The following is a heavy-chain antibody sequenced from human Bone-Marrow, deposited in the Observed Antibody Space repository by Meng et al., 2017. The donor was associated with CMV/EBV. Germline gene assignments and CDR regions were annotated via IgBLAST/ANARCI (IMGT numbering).Heavy chain of an antibody. J-gene: IGHJ5*02. CDR1: GGSISSGDYY. CDR3: ARGGGYYDILTGYYKDNWFDP. D-gene: IGHD3-9*01. CDR2: IYYSGST. V-gene: IGHV4-30-4*08. Sequence: SETLSLTCTVSGGSISSGDYYWSWIRQPPGKGLEWIGYIYYSGSTYYNPSLKSRVTISVDTSKNQFSLKLSSVTAADTAVYYCARGGGYYDILTGYYKDNWFDPWAQGTLATFPS.